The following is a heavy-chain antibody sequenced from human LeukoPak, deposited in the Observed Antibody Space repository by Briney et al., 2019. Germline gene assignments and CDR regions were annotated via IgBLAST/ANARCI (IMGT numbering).Heavy chain of an antibody. CDR1: GYTFIVYY. Sequence: ASVRVSCKASGYTFIVYYMHWVRQAPGQGLEWLGWINPNSGGTNYAQKFQGRVTMTGDTSINTAYMELSRLKSDDTAVYYCASSRSLEWLYLFDYWGQGTLVTVSS. CDR2: INPNSGGT. D-gene: IGHD3-3*01. J-gene: IGHJ4*02. V-gene: IGHV1-2*02. CDR3: ASSRSLEWLYLFDY.